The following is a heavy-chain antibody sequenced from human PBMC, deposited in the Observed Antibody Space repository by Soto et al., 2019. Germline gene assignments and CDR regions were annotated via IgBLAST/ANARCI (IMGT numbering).Heavy chain of an antibody. CDR2: ISASGGSA. CDR1: GFTFSSYA. V-gene: IGHV3-23*01. D-gene: IGHD5-18*01. Sequence: GGSLRLSCAASGFTFSSYAMSWVRQAPGKGLEWVSAISASGGSAYYADSVKGRFTISRDNSKNTPYLQMNSLRAEDTAVYYCAREPGIQLYWGQGTLVTVSS. J-gene: IGHJ4*02. CDR3: AREPGIQLY.